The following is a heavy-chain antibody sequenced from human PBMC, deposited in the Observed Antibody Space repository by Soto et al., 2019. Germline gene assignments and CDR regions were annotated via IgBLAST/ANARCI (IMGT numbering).Heavy chain of an antibody. CDR2: SSASGRSR. CDR3: AKDGNWLDVYFDV. J-gene: IGHJ4*02. CDR1: GSEFSNYD. V-gene: IGHV3-23*01. Sequence: GGALRVSCVASGSEFSNYDMSWVRQAPGKGLEWVSISSASGRSRYHADSVKGRFTISRDNSKNTLYLHMTNLRAEDTAVYYCAKDGNWLDVYFDVWGQGTPVTVSS. D-gene: IGHD6-19*01.